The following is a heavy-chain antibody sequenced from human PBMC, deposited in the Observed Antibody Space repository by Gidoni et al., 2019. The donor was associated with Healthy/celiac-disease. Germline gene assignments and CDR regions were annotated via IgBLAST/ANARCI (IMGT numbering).Heavy chain of an antibody. CDR2: SSPIFGPA. CDR3: TCPPPAGPIDAFDI. V-gene: IGHV1-69*01. Sequence: QAQLVQSGAEVKKPGSSAKVSCKASGGTFSSYAISWGRQATGQGLEWMGGSSPIFGPANYAQKFQGRVTLTADVSTSTAYMALSSLRSEDTAVYYCTCPPPAGPIDAFDIWGQGTMVTVSS. D-gene: IGHD2-2*01. CDR1: GGTFSSYA. J-gene: IGHJ3*02.